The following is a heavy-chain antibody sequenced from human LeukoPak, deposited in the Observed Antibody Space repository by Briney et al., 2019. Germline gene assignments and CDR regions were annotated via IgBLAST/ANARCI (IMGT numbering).Heavy chain of an antibody. CDR1: GGSISSGGYS. V-gene: IGHV4-30-4*07. CDR2: IYYTGNT. Sequence: PSETLSLTCAVSGGSISSGGYSWRWIRQPPGKAMEFIAYIYYTGNTYFNPSLKSRVTISVYTSKNQFSLKLSSVTAADTAVYYCARVLAAAGNNWFDPWGQGTLVTVSS. D-gene: IGHD6-13*01. CDR3: ARVLAAAGNNWFDP. J-gene: IGHJ5*02.